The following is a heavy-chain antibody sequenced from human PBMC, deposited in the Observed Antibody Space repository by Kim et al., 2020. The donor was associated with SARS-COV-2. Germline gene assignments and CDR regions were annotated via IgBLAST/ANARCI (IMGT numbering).Heavy chain of an antibody. J-gene: IGHJ5*02. CDR2: INPDGSLI. CDR3: ARGAQP. V-gene: IGHV3-7*03. Sequence: GGSLRLSCAASGFTFSSHWMSWVRQAPGKGLEFVANINPDGSLIYYVDSVKGRFTISRDNAKNSLYLQMNSLRADDTAVYYCARGAQPWGRGTLVTVSS. CDR1: GFTFSSHW.